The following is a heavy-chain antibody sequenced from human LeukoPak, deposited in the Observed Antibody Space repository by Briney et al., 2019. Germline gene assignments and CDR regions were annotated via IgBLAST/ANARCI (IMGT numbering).Heavy chain of an antibody. CDR3: ARGSLRLPDY. J-gene: IGHJ4*02. D-gene: IGHD6-19*01. CDR2: INSDGSST. CDR1: GFTFSTYW. V-gene: IGHV3-74*01. Sequence: GGSLRLSCAASGFTFSTYWMHWVRQAPGKGLVWVSRINSDGSSTSYADSVKGRFTISRDNAKNTLCLQMNSLRADDTAVYYCARGSLRLPDYWGQGTLVTVSS.